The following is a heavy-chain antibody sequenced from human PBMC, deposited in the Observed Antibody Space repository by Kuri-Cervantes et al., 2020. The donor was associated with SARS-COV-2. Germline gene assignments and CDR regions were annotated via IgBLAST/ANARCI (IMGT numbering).Heavy chain of an antibody. J-gene: IGHJ4*02. CDR2: INPNSSGT. CDR1: GYTFTGYY. Sequence: ASVQVSCKASGYTFTGYYMHWVRQAPGQGLEWMGWINPNSSGTNYAQKFQGRVTMTRDTSISTAYMELSRLRSDDTAVYYCARACSSTSCYFSEFDYWGQGTLVTVSS. D-gene: IGHD2-2*01. CDR3: ARACSSTSCYFSEFDY. V-gene: IGHV1-2*02.